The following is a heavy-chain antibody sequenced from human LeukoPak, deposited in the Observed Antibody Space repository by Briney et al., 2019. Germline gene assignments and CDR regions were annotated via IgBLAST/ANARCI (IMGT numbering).Heavy chain of an antibody. J-gene: IGHJ4*02. CDR1: GYSFTSYW. V-gene: IGHV5-51*01. Sequence: GESLKISCKGSGYSFTSYWIGWVRQMPGKGLEWMGIIYPGDSDTRYSPSFQGQVTISADKSISTAYLQWSSLKASDTAMYYCATFTRPPSAVFDYWGQGTLVTVSS. CDR2: IYPGDSDT. CDR3: ATFTRPPSAVFDY. D-gene: IGHD3-3*01.